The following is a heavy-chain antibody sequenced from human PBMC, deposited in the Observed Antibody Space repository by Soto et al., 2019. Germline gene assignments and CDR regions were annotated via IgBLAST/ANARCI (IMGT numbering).Heavy chain of an antibody. CDR1: GGTFSSYA. V-gene: IGHV1-69*12. J-gene: IGHJ6*02. CDR2: IIPIFGTA. Sequence: QVQLVQSGAEVKKPGSSVKVSRKASGGTFSSYAISWVRQAPGQGLERMGGIIPIFGTANYAKKFQGRVTITAAESQSTASRERSSLRSEDRAVYYCASKTETYSYYYYGMYVWGQGTTVTGSS. D-gene: IGHD4-4*01. CDR3: ASKTETYSYYYYGMYV.